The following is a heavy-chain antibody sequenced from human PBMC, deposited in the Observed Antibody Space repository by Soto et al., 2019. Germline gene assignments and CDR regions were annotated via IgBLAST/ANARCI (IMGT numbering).Heavy chain of an antibody. Sequence: QVQLVQSGAEVKKPGASVKVSCKASGYTFTGDYMHWVRQAPGQGLEWMGWINPNSGGTNYAQKFQGRVTMTRDTSISTAYMEVSRLISDDTSVYYCARGGLWLQPVDYWGQVTLVTVSS. V-gene: IGHV1-2*02. J-gene: IGHJ4*02. CDR3: ARGGLWLQPVDY. D-gene: IGHD5-12*01. CDR1: GYTFTGDY. CDR2: INPNSGGT.